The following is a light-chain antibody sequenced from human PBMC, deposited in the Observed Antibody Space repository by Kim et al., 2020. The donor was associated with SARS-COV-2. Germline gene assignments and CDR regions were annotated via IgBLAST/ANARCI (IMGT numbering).Light chain of an antibody. CDR2: DAS. Sequence: LSLSPGERATLSCRASQSVSSYLAWYQQKPGQAPRLLIYDASNRATGIPARFSGSGSGTDFTLTISSLEPEDFAVYYCQQRSNWPFGGGTKVEIK. V-gene: IGKV3-11*01. J-gene: IGKJ4*01. CDR3: QQRSNWP. CDR1: QSVSSY.